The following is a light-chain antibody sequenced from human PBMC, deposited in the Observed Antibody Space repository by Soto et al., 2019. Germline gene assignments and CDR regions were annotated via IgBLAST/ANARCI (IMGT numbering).Light chain of an antibody. V-gene: IGLV2-14*01. CDR2: DVS. J-gene: IGLJ1*01. CDR1: SSDVGGYNY. Sequence: QSVLTQPASVSGSPVQSITISCTGTSSDVGGYNYVSWYQQHPGKAPKVMIYDVSNRPSGVSNRFSGSKSGNTASLTISGLQAEDEADYYCSSYTSSSTLYVFGTGTKVTV. CDR3: SSYTSSSTLYV.